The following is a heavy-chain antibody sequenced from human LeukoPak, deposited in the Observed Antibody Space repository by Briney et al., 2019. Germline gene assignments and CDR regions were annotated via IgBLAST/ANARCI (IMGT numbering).Heavy chain of an antibody. CDR1: GFTFSRYW. V-gene: IGHV3-7*01. D-gene: IGHD6-13*01. J-gene: IGHJ4*02. CDR2: MNPEASGK. CDR3: ARLAHNAWYAMDY. Sequence: PGGSLRLSCAASGFTFSRYWMTWVRQGPGKGLEWVADMNPEASGKYYVDSVKGRFTISRDNAKSSVYLQLDSLRVEDTALYFCARLAHNAWYAMDYWGQGTLVTVSS.